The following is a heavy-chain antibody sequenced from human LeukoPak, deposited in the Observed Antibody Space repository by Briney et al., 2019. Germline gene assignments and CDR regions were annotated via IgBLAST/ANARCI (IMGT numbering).Heavy chain of an antibody. CDR2: IYTSGST. J-gene: IGHJ3*02. CDR3: ARGGTYYYDSSGPTYAFDI. V-gene: IGHV4-4*07. CDR1: GGSISSYY. Sequence: SETLSLTCTVSGGSISSYYWSWIRQPAGKGLEWIGRIYTSGSTNYNPSLKSRVTMSVDTSKNQFSLKLSSVTAADTAVYYCARGGTYYYDSSGPTYAFDIWGQGTMVTVSS. D-gene: IGHD3-22*01.